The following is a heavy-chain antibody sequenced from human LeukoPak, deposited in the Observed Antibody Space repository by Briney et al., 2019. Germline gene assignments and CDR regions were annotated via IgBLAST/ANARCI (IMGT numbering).Heavy chain of an antibody. V-gene: IGHV1-58*02. CDR1: GFTFTSSA. D-gene: IGHD5-18*01. J-gene: IGHJ5*02. CDR2: IVVGSGNT. CDR3: SAGAYSYGYNWFDP. Sequence: ASVKVSCKATGFTFTSSAMHWVRQARGQRLEWIGWIVVGSGNTNYAHKFQERVTITRYMSTSTAYMELSSMRSEDTAVYDCSAGAYSYGYNWFDPWGQGTLVTVSS.